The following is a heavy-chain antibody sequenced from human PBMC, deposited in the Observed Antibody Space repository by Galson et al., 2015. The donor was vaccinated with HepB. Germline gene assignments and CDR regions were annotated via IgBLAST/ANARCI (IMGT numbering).Heavy chain of an antibody. Sequence: SLRLSCAASGFTFRNYGMHWVRQAPGKRLEWVAAISFDGSNQDYVESVRGRFTISRDNSKNTLYLQMSSLRPGDTAVYYCAKDLNQALYYFDHWGQGTLVTVPS. J-gene: IGHJ4*02. V-gene: IGHV3-30*18. CDR3: AKDLNQALYYFDH. CDR2: ISFDGSNQ. D-gene: IGHD3-16*02. CDR1: GFTFRNYG.